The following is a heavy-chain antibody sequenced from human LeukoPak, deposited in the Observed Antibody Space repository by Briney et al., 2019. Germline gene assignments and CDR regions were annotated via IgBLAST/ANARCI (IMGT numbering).Heavy chain of an antibody. D-gene: IGHD3-22*01. Sequence: GGSLRLSCAASGFTFDDYAMHWVRQAPGTGLEWVSGISWNSGSIGYADSVKGRFTISRDNAKNSLYLQMNSLRAEDMALYYCAKDGTRYDSSGYYSHLDYWGQGRLVTVSS. CDR3: AKDGTRYDSSGYYSHLDY. V-gene: IGHV3-9*03. CDR1: GFTFDDYA. CDR2: ISWNSGSI. J-gene: IGHJ4*02.